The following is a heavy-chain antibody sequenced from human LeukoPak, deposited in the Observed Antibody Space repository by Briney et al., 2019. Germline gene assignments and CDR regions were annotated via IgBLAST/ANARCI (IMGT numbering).Heavy chain of an antibody. D-gene: IGHD6-19*01. V-gene: IGHV1-2*04. J-gene: IGHJ4*02. Sequence: ASVKVSCKASGYTFTGYYMHWVRQAPGQGLEWMGWINPNSGGTNYAQKFQGWVTMTRDTSISTAYMELSRLRSDDTAVYYCARDLTYRSCKGVFHYWGEGTLVSVPS. CDR3: ARDLTYRSCKGVFHY. CDR2: INPNSGGT. CDR1: GYTFTGYY.